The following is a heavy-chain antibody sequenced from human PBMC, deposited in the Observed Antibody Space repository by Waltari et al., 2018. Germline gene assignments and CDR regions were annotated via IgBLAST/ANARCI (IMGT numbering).Heavy chain of an antibody. V-gene: IGHV3-23*01. J-gene: IGHJ6*02. Sequence: EMQLLESGGALVQPGGSLRLSCAASGFPFRPSTMNWVRQAPGKGLEWVAVMTASGLMDYGDSVKGRFTISRDNSKNTLYLQMYRLRVEDTARYYCAKDEGARLAPTFGMDAWGQGTTVIVSS. CDR2: MTASGLM. D-gene: IGHD6-6*01. CDR1: GFPFRPST. CDR3: AKDEGARLAPTFGMDA.